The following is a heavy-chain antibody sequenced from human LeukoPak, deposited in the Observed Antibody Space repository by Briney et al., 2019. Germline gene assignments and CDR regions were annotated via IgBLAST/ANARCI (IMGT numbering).Heavy chain of an antibody. CDR2: ISTYNGNT. Sequence: ASVKVSCKASGYTFSSYGISWVRQAPGQGPEWMGWISTYNGNTNYRQKLQGRVTMTTDTSTSTAYMDLRSLRSDDTALYYCARTVTTSSYYFDYWGQGTLVTVSS. CDR1: GYTFSSYG. CDR3: ARTVTTSSYYFDY. J-gene: IGHJ4*02. V-gene: IGHV1-18*01. D-gene: IGHD4-17*01.